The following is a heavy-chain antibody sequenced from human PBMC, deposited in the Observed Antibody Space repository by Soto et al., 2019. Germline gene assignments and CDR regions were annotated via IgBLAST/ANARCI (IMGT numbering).Heavy chain of an antibody. CDR1: GFTFNRNA. J-gene: IGHJ3*01. Sequence: EVQLLQSGGGLVQPGGSLRLSCAGSGFTFNRNAMSWVRQAPGKGLEWVSGITGNSAFTYYADSVKGRFTISRDNSKNTLYLQMNTLRVEDTAVYYCAKNRDYDYDAFDVWGQGTVVTVS. CDR3: AKNRDYDYDAFDV. CDR2: ITGNSAFT. D-gene: IGHD3-16*01. V-gene: IGHV3-23*01.